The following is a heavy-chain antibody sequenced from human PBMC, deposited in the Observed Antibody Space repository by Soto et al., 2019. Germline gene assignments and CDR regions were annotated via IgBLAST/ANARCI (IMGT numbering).Heavy chain of an antibody. CDR3: AKDNTPGAYYDLWSGPYYATDV. V-gene: IGHV3-9*01. J-gene: IGHJ6*02. CDR1: GFMFDDYG. Sequence: GGSLRLSCAASGFMFDDYGMHWVRQAPGKGLEWVSGISWNSDNIAYAGSVRGRFTISRDNAKNSLYLQMNSLRVEDTALYYCAKDNTPGAYYDLWSGPYYATDVWGQGTTVTVSS. CDR2: ISWNSDNI. D-gene: IGHD3-3*01.